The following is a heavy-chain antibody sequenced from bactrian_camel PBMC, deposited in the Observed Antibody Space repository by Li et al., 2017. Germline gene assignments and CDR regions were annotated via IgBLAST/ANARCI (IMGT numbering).Heavy chain of an antibody. CDR2: IDSDGLA. D-gene: IGHD1*01. V-gene: IGHV3S6*01. J-gene: IGHJ4*01. CDR3: AADRRFCERDGCCSGSDYHY. CDR1: GYTYSAYC. Sequence: HVQLVESGGGSVQAGGPLRLSCAASGYTYSAYCMGWFRQAPGKEREGVAQIDSDGLAKYATSVSARFTISLDNAEIILYLQMDDLKPEDTAMYYCAADRRFCERDGCCSGSDYHYWGQGTQVTVS.